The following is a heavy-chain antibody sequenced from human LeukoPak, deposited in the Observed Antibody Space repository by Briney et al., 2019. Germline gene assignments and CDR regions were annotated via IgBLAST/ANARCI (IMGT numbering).Heavy chain of an antibody. J-gene: IGHJ4*02. CDR1: GGSFSGYY. D-gene: IGHD3-10*01. V-gene: IGHV4-34*01. CDR3: ARGLWFRELLGYFDY. Sequence: SETLSLTCAVYGGSFSGYYWSWLRQPPGKGLEWIGEINHSGSTNYNPSLKSRVTISVDTSKNQFSLKLSSVTAADTAVYYCARGLWFRELLGYFDYWGQGTLVTVSS. CDR2: INHSGST.